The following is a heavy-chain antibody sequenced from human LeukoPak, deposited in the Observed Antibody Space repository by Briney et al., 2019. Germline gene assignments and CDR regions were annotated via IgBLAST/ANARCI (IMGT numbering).Heavy chain of an antibody. J-gene: IGHJ6*03. CDR3: ARDWPPIPDSYYYYYMDV. Sequence: PGGSLRLSCAASGFTFSSYTMSWVRQAPGKGLEWVSGISGSGGSKYYADSVKGRFTISRDNAKNSLYLQMNSLRAEDTAVYYCARDWPPIPDSYYYYYMDVWGKGTTVTVSS. CDR2: ISGSGGSK. V-gene: IGHV3-23*01. CDR1: GFTFSSYT. D-gene: IGHD2-21*01.